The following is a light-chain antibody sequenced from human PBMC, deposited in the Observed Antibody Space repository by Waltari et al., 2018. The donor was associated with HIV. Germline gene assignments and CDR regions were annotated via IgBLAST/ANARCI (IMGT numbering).Light chain of an antibody. CDR2: GIN. V-gene: IGLV1-47*01. CDR1: NSNVGISY. CDR3: AAWDYSLSGWV. Sequence: QSVLTQPPSASGTPGQRVTISCSGSNSNVGISYVYWYQQRPGTTPNLVSSGINQRPSGFPDRFSGSKSGSPVSLVISVIRSEDEADYYCAAWDYSLSGWVFGGGTKLTGL. J-gene: IGLJ3*02.